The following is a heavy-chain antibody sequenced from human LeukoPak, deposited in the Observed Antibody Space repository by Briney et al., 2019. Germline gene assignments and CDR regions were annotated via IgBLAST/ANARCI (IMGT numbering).Heavy chain of an antibody. CDR1: GYTFTVDN. CDR3: ARRYSGYDFGY. V-gene: IGHV1-46*01. J-gene: IGHJ4*02. Sequence: ASVRVSCMASGYTFTVDNIHWGRQAPGQGGEWMVRINPSGSSTIYPQKFQVTVTMTSDTSTPTVYMEMNSLRPEDTAVYSCARRYSGYDFGYWGQGTLVTVSS. D-gene: IGHD5-12*01. CDR2: INPSGSST.